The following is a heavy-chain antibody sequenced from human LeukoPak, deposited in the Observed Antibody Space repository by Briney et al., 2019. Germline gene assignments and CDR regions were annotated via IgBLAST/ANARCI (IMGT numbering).Heavy chain of an antibody. D-gene: IGHD1-26*01. V-gene: IGHV3-30*18. CDR1: GFTFSSYG. Sequence: GGSLRLSYAASGFTFSSYGMHWVRQAPGKGLEWVAVISYDGSNKYYADSVKGRFTISRDNSKNTLYLQMNSLRAEDTAVYYCAKGSGSYYFDYWGQGTLVTVSS. J-gene: IGHJ4*02. CDR3: AKGSGSYYFDY. CDR2: ISYDGSNK.